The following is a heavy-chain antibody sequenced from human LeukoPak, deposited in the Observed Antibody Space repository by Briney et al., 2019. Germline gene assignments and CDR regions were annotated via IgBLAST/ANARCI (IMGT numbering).Heavy chain of an antibody. Sequence: ASVKVSCKASGYTFTSYYMHWVRQAPGQGLEWMGIINPSGGSTSYAQKFQGRVTMTRDTSTSTVYMELSSLRSEDTAVYYCARDLGYCSGGSCCQTTYFDYWGQGTLVTVSS. D-gene: IGHD2-15*01. V-gene: IGHV1-46*01. CDR2: INPSGGST. CDR3: ARDLGYCSGGSCCQTTYFDY. CDR1: GYTFTSYY. J-gene: IGHJ4*02.